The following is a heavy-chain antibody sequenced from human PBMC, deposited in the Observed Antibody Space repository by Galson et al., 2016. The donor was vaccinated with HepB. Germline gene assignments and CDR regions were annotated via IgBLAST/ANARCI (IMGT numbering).Heavy chain of an antibody. J-gene: IGHJ6*02. D-gene: IGHD5-18*01. CDR3: AKRPYSYGWHYGMDV. Sequence: SLRLSCAASGFTVSNNYMTWVRQAPGKGLEYVSVIYSGGTTYYAESVKGRFTISRDNSKNIPYLQMKRLRDEDTAVYYCAKRPYSYGWHYGMDVWGQGTTVTVSS. V-gene: IGHV3-53*01. CDR1: GFTVSNNY. CDR2: IYSGGTT.